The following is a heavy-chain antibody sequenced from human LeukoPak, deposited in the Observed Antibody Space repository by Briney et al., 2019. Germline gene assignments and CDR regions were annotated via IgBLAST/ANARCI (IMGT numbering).Heavy chain of an antibody. J-gene: IGHJ4*02. D-gene: IGHD1-26*01. CDR1: EYIFSTHW. CDR3: AIRYSGSYNDY. V-gene: IGHV5-51*01. CDR2: IYLRDFHI. Sequence: PGESLKISCKASEYIFSTHWIGWVRQMPGKGLEWMGIIYLRDFHIKYSPSFQGQVTISADRSINSAHLQWSSLKASDTAMYYCAIRYSGSYNDYWGQGTLVTVSS.